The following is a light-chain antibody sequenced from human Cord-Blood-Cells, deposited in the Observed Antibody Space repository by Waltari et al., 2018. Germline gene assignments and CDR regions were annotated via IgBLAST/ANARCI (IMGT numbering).Light chain of an antibody. CDR2: EVS. J-gene: IGLJ3*02. CDR1: SSDVGRYNL. CDR3: CSYAGSSTWV. Sequence: QSALNQPASVSGSPGQSITISCTGTSSDVGRYNLVSWYQQHPGKAPKLMIYEVSKLPSGVSNRFSGPKPGNTASLTISGLQAEDEADYYCCSYAGSSTWVFGGGTKLTVL. V-gene: IGLV2-23*02.